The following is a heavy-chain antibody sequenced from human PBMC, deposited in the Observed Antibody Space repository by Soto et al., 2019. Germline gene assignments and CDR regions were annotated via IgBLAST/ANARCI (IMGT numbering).Heavy chain of an antibody. D-gene: IGHD6-13*01. CDR1: GYTFSSYG. Sequence: VKVSCKTSGYTFSSYGISWVRQAPGQGLEWLEWISGYNGDTNYAQKLQGRVTMTTDTSTSTAYMEQRSLRYDDTAVYYCARAPQTGAGAGIWYWGQGTLVTVSS. J-gene: IGHJ4*02. V-gene: IGHV1-18*04. CDR2: ISGYNGDT. CDR3: ARAPQTGAGAGIWY.